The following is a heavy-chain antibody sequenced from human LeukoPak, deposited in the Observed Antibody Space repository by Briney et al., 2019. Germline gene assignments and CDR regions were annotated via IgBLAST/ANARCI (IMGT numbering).Heavy chain of an antibody. CDR2: IYASGTT. Sequence: SETLSLTCTVSGGSISSYFWSWIWQPAGKGLEWIGRIYASGTTNYNPSLKSRVTMSVDTSKNQFSLKLSSVTAADTAVYYCAAYYEGYFQHWGQGTLVTVSS. J-gene: IGHJ1*01. V-gene: IGHV4-4*07. CDR3: AAYYEGYFQH. CDR1: GGSISSYF. D-gene: IGHD3-22*01.